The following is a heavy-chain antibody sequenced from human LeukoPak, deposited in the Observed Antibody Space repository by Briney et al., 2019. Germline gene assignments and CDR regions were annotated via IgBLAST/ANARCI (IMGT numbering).Heavy chain of an antibody. CDR1: VFTFRNAW. V-gene: IGHV3-15*01. Sequence: PGGSLRLSCAASVFTFRNAWMIWVRQAPGKGLEWVGRIKSKTDGGTTDYAAPVKGRFTISRDDSKNTLYLQMNSLKTEDTAVYCGATGVVVVPAALGYYYGMDVWGQGTTVTVSS. D-gene: IGHD2-2*01. CDR2: IKSKTDGGTT. J-gene: IGHJ6*02. CDR3: ATGVVVVPAALGYYYGMDV.